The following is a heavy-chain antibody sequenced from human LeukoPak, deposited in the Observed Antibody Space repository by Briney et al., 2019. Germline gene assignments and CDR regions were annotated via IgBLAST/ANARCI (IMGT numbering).Heavy chain of an antibody. CDR2: IYYSGST. J-gene: IGHJ5*02. D-gene: IGHD1-26*01. Sequence: PSETLSLTCTVSGGSISSSSYYWGWIRQPPGKGLEWIGSIYYSGSTYYNPSLKSRVTISVDTSKNQFSLKLSSVTAADTAVYYCARHIVGATRVNWFDPWGQGTLVTVSS. CDR1: GGSISSSSYY. V-gene: IGHV4-39*01. CDR3: ARHIVGATRVNWFDP.